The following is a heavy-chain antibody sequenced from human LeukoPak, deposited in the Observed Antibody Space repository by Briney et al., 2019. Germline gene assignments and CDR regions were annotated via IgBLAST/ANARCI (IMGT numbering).Heavy chain of an antibody. Sequence: SETLSLTCAVYGGSFSGYYWSWIRQPPGKGVEGIGEINHSGSTNYNPSLKSRVTISVDTSKNQFSLKLSSVTAADTAVYYCAALKPGIAAAGQDYWGQGTLVTVSS. D-gene: IGHD6-13*01. V-gene: IGHV4-34*01. CDR2: INHSGST. J-gene: IGHJ4*02. CDR3: AALKPGIAAAGQDY. CDR1: GGSFSGYY.